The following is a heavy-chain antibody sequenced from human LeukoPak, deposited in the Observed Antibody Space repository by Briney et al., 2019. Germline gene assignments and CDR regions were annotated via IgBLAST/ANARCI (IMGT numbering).Heavy chain of an antibody. J-gene: IGHJ4*02. CDR3: ARDSHIVVVTADLAY. D-gene: IGHD2-21*02. Sequence: PGGSLRLSCAASGFTFSSYGMHWVRQAPGKGLEWVAVIWYDGSNKYYADSVKGRFTISRDNSKNTLYLQMNSLRAEDTAVYYCARDSHIVVVTADLAYWGQGTLVTVSS. V-gene: IGHV3-33*01. CDR1: GFTFSSYG. CDR2: IWYDGSNK.